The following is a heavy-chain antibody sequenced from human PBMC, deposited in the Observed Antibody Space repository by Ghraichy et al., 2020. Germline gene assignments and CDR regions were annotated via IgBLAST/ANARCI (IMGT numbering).Heavy chain of an antibody. D-gene: IGHD4-17*01. Sequence: ASVKVSCKASGYTFTSYDINWVRQATGQGLEWMGWMNPNSGNTGYAQKFQGRVTMTRNTSISTAYMELSSLRSEDTAVYYCASALTTVTTLVTKYYYYGMDVWGQGTTVTVSS. V-gene: IGHV1-8*01. J-gene: IGHJ6*02. CDR3: ASALTTVTTLVTKYYYYGMDV. CDR1: GYTFTSYD. CDR2: MNPNSGNT.